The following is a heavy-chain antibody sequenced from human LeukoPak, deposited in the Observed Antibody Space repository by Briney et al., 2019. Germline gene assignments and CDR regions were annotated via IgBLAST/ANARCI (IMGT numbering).Heavy chain of an antibody. D-gene: IGHD1-26*01. CDR1: GFTFSSYW. CDR2: IKSDGSST. Sequence: GGSLRLSSAAPGFTFSSYWMHRVRHAPGKGLVWVSRIKSDGSSTHYADSVKGRFTISRDNAKNTLYLQMNSLRAEDTAVYYCAGELVRGYWGQGTLVTVSS. J-gene: IGHJ4*02. V-gene: IGHV3-74*01. CDR3: AGELVRGY.